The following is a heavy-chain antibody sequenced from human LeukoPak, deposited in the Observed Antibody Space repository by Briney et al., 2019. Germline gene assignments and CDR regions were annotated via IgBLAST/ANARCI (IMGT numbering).Heavy chain of an antibody. CDR1: GGCVSRAGYY. CDR3: ARAGYDFWSGYPNWFDP. D-gene: IGHD3-3*01. Sequence: SETLSLTCTVSGGCVSRAGYYWSWIRQPPGKGLEWIGYIYYSGSTNYNPSLKSRVTISVDTSKNQFSLKLSSVTAADTAVYYCARAGYDFWSGYPNWFDPWGQGTLVTVSS. CDR2: IYYSGST. J-gene: IGHJ5*02. V-gene: IGHV4-61*08.